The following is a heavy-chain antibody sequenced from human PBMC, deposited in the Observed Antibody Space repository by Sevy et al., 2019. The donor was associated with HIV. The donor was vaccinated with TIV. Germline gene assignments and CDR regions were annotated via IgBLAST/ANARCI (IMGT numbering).Heavy chain of an antibody. D-gene: IGHD3-3*01. CDR3: AKDHYDYRTGYYGYYGMDV. Sequence: GGSLRLSCAASGFRFSDYGMHWVRQAPGKGLEWVSLIRFDGSMKYIADSVKGRFTISRDKVKDTLYLQMNSLRPEDTAVYYCAKDHYDYRTGYYGYYGMDVWGQGTTDTVSS. CDR2: IRFDGSMK. CDR1: GFRFSDYG. J-gene: IGHJ6*02. V-gene: IGHV3-30*02.